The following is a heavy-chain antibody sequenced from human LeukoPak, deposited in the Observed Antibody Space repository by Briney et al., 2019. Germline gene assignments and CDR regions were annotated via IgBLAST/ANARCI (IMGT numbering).Heavy chain of an antibody. D-gene: IGHD1-7*01. CDR2: IYYSGNT. J-gene: IGHJ4*02. V-gene: IGHV4-38-2*02. Sequence: SETLSLTCTVSGYSISSGYYWGWIRQPPGKGLEWIGSIYYSGNTYHNPSLKSRVTMSLDTSKNQFSLKLSSVTAADTAVYYCARDPAGTNTFDYWGQGTLVTVSS. CDR1: GYSISSGYY. CDR3: ARDPAGTNTFDY.